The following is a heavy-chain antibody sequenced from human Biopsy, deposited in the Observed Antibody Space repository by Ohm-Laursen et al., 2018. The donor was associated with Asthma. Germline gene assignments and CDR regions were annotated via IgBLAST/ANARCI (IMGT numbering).Heavy chain of an antibody. Sequence: GTLSLTCTVSGGSITSSSYYWGWIRQPPGKGMEWIGSMYHSGSPYYHPSLKSRATMSVDTSKNQLSLKMSSVTAADTAVYFCVRHQYSSSWSTLDYWGQGALVTVSS. CDR3: VRHQYSSSWSTLDY. J-gene: IGHJ4*02. V-gene: IGHV4-39*01. D-gene: IGHD3-22*01. CDR2: MYHSGSP. CDR1: GGSITSSSYY.